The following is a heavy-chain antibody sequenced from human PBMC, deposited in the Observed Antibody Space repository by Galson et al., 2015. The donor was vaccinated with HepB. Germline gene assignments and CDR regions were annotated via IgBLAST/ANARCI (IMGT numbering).Heavy chain of an antibody. CDR1: GYSFTSYW. CDR2: IDPSDSNT. V-gene: IGHV5-10-1*01. CDR3: AGSRPVSPGRNFFYGMDV. J-gene: IGHJ6*02. Sequence: QSGAEVKKPGESLRISCKGSGYSFTSYWISWVRQMPGKGLEWMGRIDPSDSNTNYNPSFQGHVTISADKSISTAYLQWSSLKASDTAMYYCAGSRPVSPGRNFFYGMDVWGQGTTVTVSS. D-gene: IGHD3-10*01.